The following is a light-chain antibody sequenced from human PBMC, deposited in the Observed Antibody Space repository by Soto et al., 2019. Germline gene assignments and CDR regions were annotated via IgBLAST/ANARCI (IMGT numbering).Light chain of an antibody. CDR2: AAS. V-gene: IGKV1-39*01. CDR1: QSISSY. J-gene: IGKJ2*01. CDR3: QQSYITPPS. Sequence: DIQMTQSPSSLSASVGDRVTITCRASQSISSYLNWYQQKPGKAPKLLIYAASSLQSGVPSRFSGSGSGTNFTLTISSLQPKDFATYYCQQSYITPPSFGQGTKLEIK.